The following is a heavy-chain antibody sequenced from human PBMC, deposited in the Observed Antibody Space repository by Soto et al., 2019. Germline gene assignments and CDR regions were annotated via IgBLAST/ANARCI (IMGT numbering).Heavy chain of an antibody. V-gene: IGHV3-30*03. D-gene: IGHD2-2*01. CDR1: GFTFCSYG. CDR3: ATLPAMGYCISTSCYDFDY. CDR2: ISYDGSNK. Sequence: PGGSLRLSCAASGFTFCSYGMHWVRQAPGKGLEWVAVISYDGSNKYYADSVKGRFTISRDNSKNTLYLQMNSLRAEDTAVYYCATLPAMGYCISTSCYDFDYWGQGTLVTVS. J-gene: IGHJ4*02.